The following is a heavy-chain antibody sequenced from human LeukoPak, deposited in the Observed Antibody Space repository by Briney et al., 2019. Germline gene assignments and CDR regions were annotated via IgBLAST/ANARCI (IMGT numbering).Heavy chain of an antibody. V-gene: IGHV1-2*02. CDR1: GYTFTGYY. D-gene: IGHD2/OR15-2a*01. CDR2: INPNSGGT. Sequence: ASVKVSCKASGYTFTGYYIHWVRQAPGQGLEWMGWINPNSGGTNYAQNFQGRVTMTGDTSITTAYMELSRLRSDDTAAYYCARTFYDLRLAFDIWGQGTMATVSS. CDR3: ARTFYDLRLAFDI. J-gene: IGHJ3*02.